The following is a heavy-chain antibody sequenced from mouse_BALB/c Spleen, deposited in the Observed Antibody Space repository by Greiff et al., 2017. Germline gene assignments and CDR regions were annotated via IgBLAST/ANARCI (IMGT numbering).Heavy chain of an antibody. J-gene: IGHJ4*01. Sequence: EVMLVESGGGLVKPGGSLKLSCAASGFTFSSYAMSWVRQSPEKRLEWVAEISSGGSYTYYPDTVTGRFTISRDNAKNTLYLEMSSLRSEDTAMYYCARIYYGNYNYAMDYWGQGTSVTVSS. V-gene: IGHV5-9-4*01. CDR2: ISSGGSYT. CDR1: GFTFSSYA. CDR3: ARIYYGNYNYAMDY. D-gene: IGHD2-1*01.